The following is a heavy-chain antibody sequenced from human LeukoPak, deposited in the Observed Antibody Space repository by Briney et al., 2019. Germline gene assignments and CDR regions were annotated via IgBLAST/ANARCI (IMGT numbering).Heavy chain of an antibody. D-gene: IGHD3-10*01. CDR1: GGSFSGYY. Sequence: SETLSLTCAVYGGSFSGYYWSWIRQPPGKGLEWIGEINHSGSTNYNPSLKSRVTISVDTSKNQFSLKLSPVTAADTAVYYCARGSRLMVVRGVITNWFDPWGQGTLVTVSS. J-gene: IGHJ5*02. CDR2: INHSGST. V-gene: IGHV4-34*01. CDR3: ARGSRLMVVRGVITNWFDP.